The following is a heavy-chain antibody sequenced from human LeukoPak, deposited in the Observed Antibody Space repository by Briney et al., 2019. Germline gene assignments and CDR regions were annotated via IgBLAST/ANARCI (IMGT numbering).Heavy chain of an antibody. CDR2: INPSGGST. Sequence: ASVKVSCKASGYTFTSYYMHWVRQAPGQGLEWMGIINPSGGSTSYAQKFQGRVTMTRDMSTNTVYMELSSLRSEDTAVYYCARRRSSNWYYFDYWGQGTLVTVSS. J-gene: IGHJ4*02. V-gene: IGHV1-46*01. CDR3: ARRRSSNWYYFDY. CDR1: GYTFTSYY. D-gene: IGHD6-13*01.